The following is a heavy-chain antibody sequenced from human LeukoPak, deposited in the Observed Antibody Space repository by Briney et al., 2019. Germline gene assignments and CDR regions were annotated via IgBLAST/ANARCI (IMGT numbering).Heavy chain of an antibody. CDR1: GFTFSSYS. J-gene: IGHJ4*02. D-gene: IGHD5-18*01. V-gene: IGHV3-21*01. CDR2: ISSSSSYI. Sequence: PGGSLRLSCAASGFTFSSYSMNWVRQAPGKGLEWVSSISSSSSYIYYADSVKGRFTISRDNAKNSLYLQMNSLRAKDTAVYYCARAYTAMGAFDYWGQGTLVTVSS. CDR3: ARAYTAMGAFDY.